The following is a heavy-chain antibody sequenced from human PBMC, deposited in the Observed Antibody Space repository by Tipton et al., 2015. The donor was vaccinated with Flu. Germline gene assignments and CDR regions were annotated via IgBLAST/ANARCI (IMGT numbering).Heavy chain of an antibody. V-gene: IGHV3-53*01. D-gene: IGHD3-3*01. Sequence: VQLVQSGGGLIQPGGSLRLSCEASGFDVSSFYMSWVRQAPGKGLEWVSVLFSGGSTYYADSVKGRFTIARDTSKNTLYLQMSRLTAEDTAVYYCARDTISQNAFDIWGQGTMVTVSS. CDR2: LFSGGST. CDR3: ARDTISQNAFDI. CDR1: GFDVSSFY. J-gene: IGHJ3*02.